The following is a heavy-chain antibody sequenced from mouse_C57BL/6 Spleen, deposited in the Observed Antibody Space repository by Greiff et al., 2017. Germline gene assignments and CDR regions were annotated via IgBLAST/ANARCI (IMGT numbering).Heavy chain of an antibody. CDR1: GYAFSSSW. V-gene: IGHV1-82*01. CDR3: ARRGVAPYCDV. J-gene: IGHJ1*03. CDR2: IYPGDGDT. D-gene: IGHD1-3*01. Sequence: QVQLKESGPELVKPGASVKISCKASGYAFSSSWMNWVKQRPGKGLEWIGRIYPGDGDTNYNGKFKGKATLTADKSSSTPSMQLQSLTSEDFAVYLCARRGVAPYCDVWGTGITVTVAS.